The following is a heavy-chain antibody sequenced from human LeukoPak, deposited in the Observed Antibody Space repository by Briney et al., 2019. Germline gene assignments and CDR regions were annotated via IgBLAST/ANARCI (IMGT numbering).Heavy chain of an antibody. CDR2: IYYSGST. Sequence: SETLSLTCTVSGGSISSNYWSWIRQPPGKGLQWIGYIYYSGSTNYNPSLKSRVTISVGTAKNQFSLKLSSVTAADTAVYFFQGEDGIRDSSGYYYDWFDPWGQGTLVTVSS. J-gene: IGHJ5*02. D-gene: IGHD3-22*01. CDR3: QGEDGIRDSSGYYYDWFDP. V-gene: IGHV4-59*01. CDR1: GGSISSNY.